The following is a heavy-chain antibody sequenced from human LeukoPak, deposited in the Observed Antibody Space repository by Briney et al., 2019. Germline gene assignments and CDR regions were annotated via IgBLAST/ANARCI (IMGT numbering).Heavy chain of an antibody. CDR3: ARDGSIAARPLDAFDI. CDR1: GGSISSYY. CDR2: FYHSGST. V-gene: IGHV4-59*01. Sequence: SETLSLTCTVSGGSISSYYWSWIRQPPGKGLEWIGCFYHSGSTNYNPSLKSRVTISGDTSKNQFSLNVRAVTAADTAVYYCARDGSIAARPLDAFDIWGQGTMVTVSS. D-gene: IGHD6-6*01. J-gene: IGHJ3*02.